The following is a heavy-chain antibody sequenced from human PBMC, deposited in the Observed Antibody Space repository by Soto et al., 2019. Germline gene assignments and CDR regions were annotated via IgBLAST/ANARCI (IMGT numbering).Heavy chain of an antibody. Sequence: EVQLLESGGGLVQPGGSLRLSCAASGFTFSSYAMNWVRQAPGKGLEWVSVISGSGGSTYYADAVKGRFAISRDNTKNTLCLQMNSLSAEDRAVYSCAKRTVGWYFDLWGRGTLVTVSS. CDR3: AKRTVGWYFDL. V-gene: IGHV3-23*01. D-gene: IGHD4-17*01. J-gene: IGHJ2*01. CDR2: ISGSGGST. CDR1: GFTFSSYA.